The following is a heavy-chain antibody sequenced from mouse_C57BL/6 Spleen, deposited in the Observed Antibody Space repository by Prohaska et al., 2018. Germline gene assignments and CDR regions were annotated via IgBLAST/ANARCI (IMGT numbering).Heavy chain of an antibody. V-gene: IGHV1-50*01. CDR2: IDPSDSYT. CDR1: GYTFTSYW. J-gene: IGHJ2*01. Sequence: QVQLQQPGAELVKPGASVKLSCKASGYTFTSYWMQWVKQRPGQGLEWIGEIDPSDSYTNYNQKFKGKATLTVDTSSSTAYMQLSSLTSEDSAVYYCARVDYSNYFDYWGQGTTLTVSS. CDR3: ARVDYSNYFDY. D-gene: IGHD2-5*01.